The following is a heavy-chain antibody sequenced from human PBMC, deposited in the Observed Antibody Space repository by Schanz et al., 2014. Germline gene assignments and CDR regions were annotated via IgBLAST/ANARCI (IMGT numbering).Heavy chain of an antibody. CDR2: INPTTGNP. V-gene: IGHV7-4-1*02. Sequence: QLVQSGSEFRKPGASVKVSCKASGYIFSSYAIHWVRQAPGQGLEWMGWINPTTGNPGYAQGFTGRFVFSFDTSVSTAYLQISGLKAEDTAAYYYPTETIAMAGTFSIWGHGTLVTVSS. CDR1: GYIFSSYA. J-gene: IGHJ4*01. D-gene: IGHD6-19*01. CDR3: PTETIAMAGTFSI.